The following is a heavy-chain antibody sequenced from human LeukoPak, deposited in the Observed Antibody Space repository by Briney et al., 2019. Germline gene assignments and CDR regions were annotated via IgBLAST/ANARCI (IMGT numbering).Heavy chain of an antibody. CDR2: IGSYEGDT. CDR3: SRGRWNYSSRSNRDFGS. CDR1: TSY. Sequence: GASVKVSCTPTSYISWVRQAPGQGLEWMGWIGSYEGDTYYAQKFQGRVTVTTDTSTSTAYMELRSLTSDDPAVYYCSRGRWNYSSRSNRDFGSWGQGTLVTVSS. D-gene: IGHD2-2*01. V-gene: IGHV1-18*01. J-gene: IGHJ5*01.